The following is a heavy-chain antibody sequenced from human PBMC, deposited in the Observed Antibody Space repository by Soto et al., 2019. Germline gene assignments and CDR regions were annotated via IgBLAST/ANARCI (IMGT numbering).Heavy chain of an antibody. J-gene: IGHJ6*02. CDR2: INGDGTST. D-gene: IGHD1-20*01. CDR3: AKDRYSRLEPNAKYPLPRYYAMDI. Sequence: GGSLRLSCEASGGTSRTFWRHWVRQAPGKGLVWVSHINGDGTSTNYADSVKGRFTASRTNAKNTLYLELNSLRAEDSAVYYCAKDRYSRLEPNAKYPLPRYYAMDIWGQGTTVTVS. V-gene: IGHV3-74*01. CDR1: GGTSRTFW.